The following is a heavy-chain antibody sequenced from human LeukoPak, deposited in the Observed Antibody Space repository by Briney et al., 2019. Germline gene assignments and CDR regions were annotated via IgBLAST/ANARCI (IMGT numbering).Heavy chain of an antibody. J-gene: IGHJ3*02. Sequence: PSETLSLTCTVSGYSISSGYYWGWIRQPPGEGLEWIGSIYHSGSTYYNPSLKSRVTISVDTSKNQFSPKLSSVTAADTAVYYCARDVPPYYDFWTERGAFDIWGQGTMVTVSS. CDR2: IYHSGST. CDR1: GYSISSGYY. CDR3: ARDVPPYYDFWTERGAFDI. V-gene: IGHV4-38-2*02. D-gene: IGHD3-3*01.